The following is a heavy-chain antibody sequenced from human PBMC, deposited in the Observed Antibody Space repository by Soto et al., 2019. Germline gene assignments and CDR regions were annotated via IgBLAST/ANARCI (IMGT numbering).Heavy chain of an antibody. CDR2: IYYSGST. V-gene: IGHV4-39*02. J-gene: IGHJ6*02. CDR1: GGSISTGRYY. Sequence: AATLSLTCTVSGGSISTGRYYWGWIRQPPGKGLEWIGSIYYSGSTYYNSSLKSRVTISVDTSKNHFSLKLSSLTAADTAVYYCRRSSRYSTDVWGQGITVT. CDR3: RRSSRYSTDV. D-gene: IGHD6-19*01.